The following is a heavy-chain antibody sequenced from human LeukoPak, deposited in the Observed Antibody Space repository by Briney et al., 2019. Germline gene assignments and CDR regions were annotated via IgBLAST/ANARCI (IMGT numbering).Heavy chain of an antibody. CDR3: ARESYDLNDAFDI. V-gene: IGHV3-21*01. D-gene: IGHD5-12*01. Sequence: PGGSLRLSCAASGFTFSSYSMNWVCQAPGKGLEWVSSISSSSSYIYYADSVKGRFTISRDNAKNSLYLQMNSLRAEDTAVYYCARESYDLNDAFDIWGQGTMVTVSS. J-gene: IGHJ3*02. CDR1: GFTFSSYS. CDR2: ISSSSSYI.